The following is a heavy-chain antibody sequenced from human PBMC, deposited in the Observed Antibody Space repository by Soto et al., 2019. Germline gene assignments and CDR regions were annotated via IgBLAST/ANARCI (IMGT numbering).Heavy chain of an antibody. CDR1: GFTFSSYS. Sequence: PGGSRRLSCAASGFTFSSYSMHWVRQAPGKGLEWVALISCDGSNKYYADSVKRRFTISXXXSXXTXXLXXNXXRAXDTAVYYCARPIAAAGKVPFDYWGQGTLVTVSS. CDR3: ARPIAAAGKVPFDY. V-gene: IGHV3-30-3*01. D-gene: IGHD6-13*01. J-gene: IGHJ4*02. CDR2: ISCDGSNK.